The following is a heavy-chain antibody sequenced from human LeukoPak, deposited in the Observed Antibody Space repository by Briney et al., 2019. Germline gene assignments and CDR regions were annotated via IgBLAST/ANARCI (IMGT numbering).Heavy chain of an antibody. CDR2: IIPIFGTA. J-gene: IGHJ3*02. CDR1: GGTFSNYA. Sequence: SVKVSCKASGGTFSNYAISWVRQAPGQGLEWMGGIIPIFGTANYAQKFQGRVTITTDESTSTAYMELSSLRSEDTAVYYCARGRTSDWAFDIWGQGTMVTVSS. CDR3: ARGRTSDWAFDI. V-gene: IGHV1-69*05. D-gene: IGHD2-2*01.